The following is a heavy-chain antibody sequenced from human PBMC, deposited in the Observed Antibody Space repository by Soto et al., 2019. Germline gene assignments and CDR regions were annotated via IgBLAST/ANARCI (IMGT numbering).Heavy chain of an antibody. D-gene: IGHD4-17*01. Sequence: QVQLVQSGAEVKKPGASVKVSCKASGYTFTSYDINWVRQATGQGLEWMGWMNPNSGNTDYAQKFRGRVTMTRDTSIRTAYMELSGLTSEDTAVYYCARRNGDDGRLDYWGLGTLVTVSS. CDR3: ARRNGDDGRLDY. CDR2: MNPNSGNT. CDR1: GYTFTSYD. J-gene: IGHJ4*02. V-gene: IGHV1-8*01.